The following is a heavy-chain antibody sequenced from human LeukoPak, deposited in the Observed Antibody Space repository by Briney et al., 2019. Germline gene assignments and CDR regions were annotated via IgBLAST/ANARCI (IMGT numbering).Heavy chain of an antibody. CDR2: IYPGDSDT. V-gene: IGHV5-51*01. J-gene: IGHJ4*02. CDR3: ARLTRSSSWYKKFDY. D-gene: IGHD6-13*01. CDR1: GYSFTSYW. Sequence: HGESLKISCKGSGYSFTSYWIGWVRQMPGKGLEWMGIIYPGDSDTRYSPSFQGQVTISADKSISTAYLQWSSLKASDTAMYYCARLTRSSSWYKKFDYWGQGTLVTVSS.